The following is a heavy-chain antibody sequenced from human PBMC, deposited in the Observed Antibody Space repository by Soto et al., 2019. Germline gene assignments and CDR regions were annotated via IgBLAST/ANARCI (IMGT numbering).Heavy chain of an antibody. CDR3: AREYSLVVIAPTFDY. V-gene: IGHV3-33*01. Sequence: HPGGSLRLSCAASGFTFSSCGMHWVRQAPGKGLEWVALMWNEKIEYYADSVKGRFTISRDNSKNTLYLQMNSLRAEDTAVYYCAREYSLVVIAPTFDYRGQGTPVTVSS. D-gene: IGHD3-22*01. CDR1: GFTFSSCG. CDR2: MWNEKIE. J-gene: IGHJ4*02.